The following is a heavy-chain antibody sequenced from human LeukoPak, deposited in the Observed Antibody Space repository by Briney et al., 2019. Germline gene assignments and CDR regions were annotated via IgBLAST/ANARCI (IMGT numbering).Heavy chain of an antibody. Sequence: GSLRLSCAASGFTFSSYWMHWVRQAPGKGLEWVSFISSSSSYIYYADSVKGRFTISRDNAKKSLYLQMNSLRAEDTAVYYCARGRYDSRIFDYWGQGTLVTVSS. CDR1: GFTFSSYW. D-gene: IGHD3-22*01. J-gene: IGHJ4*02. CDR2: ISSSSSYI. V-gene: IGHV3-21*01. CDR3: ARGRYDSRIFDY.